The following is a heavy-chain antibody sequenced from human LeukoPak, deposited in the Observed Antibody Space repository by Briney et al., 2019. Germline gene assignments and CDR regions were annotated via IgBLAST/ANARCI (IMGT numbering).Heavy chain of an antibody. Sequence: GGSLRLSCAASGFTFSSYEMNWVRQAPGKGLEWVSYISSSGSTIYYADSVKGRSTISRDNAKNSLYLQMNSLRAEDTAVYYCARDRYSSGWDNIDYWGQGTLVTVSS. CDR3: ARDRYSSGWDNIDY. V-gene: IGHV3-48*03. CDR2: ISSSGSTI. CDR1: GFTFSSYE. J-gene: IGHJ4*02. D-gene: IGHD6-19*01.